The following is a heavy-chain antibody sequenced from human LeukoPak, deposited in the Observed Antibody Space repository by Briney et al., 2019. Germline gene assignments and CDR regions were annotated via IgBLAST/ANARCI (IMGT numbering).Heavy chain of an antibody. Sequence: PGRSLRLSCTASGFTFSDYAMSWVRQAPGKGLEWVGFIRSKAYGGTTEYAASVKGRFTISRDDSKSIAYLQMNSLKTEDTAVYYCTRGDCSGGSCYFRFWFDPWGQETLVTVSS. J-gene: IGHJ5*02. CDR1: GFTFSDYA. D-gene: IGHD2-15*01. CDR2: IRSKAYGGTT. CDR3: TRGDCSGGSCYFRFWFDP. V-gene: IGHV3-49*04.